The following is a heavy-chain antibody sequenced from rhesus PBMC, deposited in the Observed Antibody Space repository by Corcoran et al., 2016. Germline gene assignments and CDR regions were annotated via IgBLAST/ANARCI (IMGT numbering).Heavy chain of an antibody. CDR3: ASGRRGYNFWSGYFFDY. Sequence: QLQLQESGPGLVKPSETLSLTCAVSGGSISSNYWSWIRQPPGKGLEWIGRISGSGGRTDDHPSLKSRVTMSTDTSKNQFSLKLSSVTAADTAVYYCASGRRGYNFWSGYFFDYWGQGVLVTVSS. CDR1: GGSISSNY. D-gene: IGHD3-3*01. CDR2: ISGSGGRT. V-gene: IGHV4-173*01. J-gene: IGHJ4*01.